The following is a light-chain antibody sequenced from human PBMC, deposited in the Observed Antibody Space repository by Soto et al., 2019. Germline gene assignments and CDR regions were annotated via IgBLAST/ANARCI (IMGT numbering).Light chain of an antibody. CDR2: DAS. J-gene: IGKJ4*01. CDR3: QQYNDWPPST. V-gene: IGKV3-15*01. Sequence: EVVMTQSPATLSVSPGEGATRSCRASQTISSNLAWYQQKPGQAPRLVIFDASTRATGIPDRFSGRGSGTEFTLTISSLQSEDFAVYFCQQYNDWPPSTFGGGTKVDIK. CDR1: QTISSN.